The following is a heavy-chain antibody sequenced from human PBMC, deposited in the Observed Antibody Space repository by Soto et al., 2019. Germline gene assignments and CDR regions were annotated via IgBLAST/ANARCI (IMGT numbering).Heavy chain of an antibody. CDR1: GYTFTGYY. V-gene: IGHV1-2*04. CDR2: INPNSGGT. CDR3: ARVGPAHYYDSSGYYSPLYS. Sequence: ASVKVSCKASGYTFTGYYMHWVRQAPGQGLEWMGWINPNSGGTNYAQKFQGWVTMTRDTSISTAYMELSRLRSDDTAVYYCARVGPAHYYDSSGYYSPLYSRGQGTLVPVSA. J-gene: IGHJ5*01. D-gene: IGHD3-22*01.